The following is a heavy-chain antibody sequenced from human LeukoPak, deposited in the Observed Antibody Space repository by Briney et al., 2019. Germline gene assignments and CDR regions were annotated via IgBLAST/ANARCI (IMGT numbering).Heavy chain of an antibody. Sequence: ASVKVSCKASGYTFTGYYMHWVRQAPGQGLEWMGWINPNSGGTNYAQKFQGRVTMTRDTSISTAYMELSRLRSDDTAVYYCARAAYDILTGYYHYYYYYMDVWGKGTTVTISS. CDR3: ARAAYDILTGYYHYYYYYMDV. CDR2: INPNSGGT. V-gene: IGHV1-2*02. J-gene: IGHJ6*03. CDR1: GYTFTGYY. D-gene: IGHD3-9*01.